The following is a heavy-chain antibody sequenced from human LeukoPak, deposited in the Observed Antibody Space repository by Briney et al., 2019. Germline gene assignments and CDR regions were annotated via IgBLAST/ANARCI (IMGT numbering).Heavy chain of an antibody. CDR3: ARRAAAYYYGSGSSYYFDY. CDR2: IYYSGST. CDR1: GGSISSSSYY. D-gene: IGHD3-10*01. J-gene: IGHJ4*02. V-gene: IGHV4-39*01. Sequence: SETLSLTCTVSGGSISSSSYYWGWIRQPPGKGLEWIGSIYYSGSTYYNPSLKSRFPISVDTSKNQFSLKLSSVTAADTAVYYCARRAAAYYYGSGSSYYFDYWGQGTLVTVSS.